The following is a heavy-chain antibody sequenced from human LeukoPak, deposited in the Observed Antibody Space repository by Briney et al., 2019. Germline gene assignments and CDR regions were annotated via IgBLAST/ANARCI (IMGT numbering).Heavy chain of an antibody. CDR1: GYTFTNYG. Sequence: ASVKVSCKASGYTFTNYGISWVRQAPGQGLEWMGWISAYNGDTNFAQKLQGRVTMTTDTSTSTAYMELRSLRSDDTAVYYCTRGQIFTMVRGATEFDYWGQGTLVTVSS. CDR3: TRGQIFTMVRGATEFDY. V-gene: IGHV1-18*01. D-gene: IGHD3-10*01. J-gene: IGHJ4*02. CDR2: ISAYNGDT.